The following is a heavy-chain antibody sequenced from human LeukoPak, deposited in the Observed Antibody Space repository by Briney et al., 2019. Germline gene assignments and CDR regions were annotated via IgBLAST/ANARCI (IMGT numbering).Heavy chain of an antibody. CDR1: GGSLKSHY. Sequence: SETLSLTCNVSGGSLKSHYCSWVRQAPGKGLEWIGFIYSGGSTTYNPSLKSRVSISAETSKNQFSLRMTSLTAADTAVYYCARGRGPLRVEFGDWGQGALVTVSS. V-gene: IGHV4-4*09. J-gene: IGHJ4*02. CDR2: IYSGGST. CDR3: ARGRGPLRVEFGD. D-gene: IGHD3-16*01.